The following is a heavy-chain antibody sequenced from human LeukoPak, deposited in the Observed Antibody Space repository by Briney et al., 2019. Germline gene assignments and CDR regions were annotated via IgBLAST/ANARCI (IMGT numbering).Heavy chain of an antibody. CDR2: IIPIFGTA. D-gene: IGHD6-13*01. J-gene: IGHJ4*02. Sequence: SVKVSCKASGGTFSSYAISWVRQAPGQGLEWMGGIIPIFGTANYAQKFQGRVTMTRDTSTSTVYMELSSLRSEDTAVYYCARDNTGNSSWYRYFDYWGQGTLVTVSS. V-gene: IGHV1-69*05. CDR1: GGTFSSYA. CDR3: ARDNTGNSSWYRYFDY.